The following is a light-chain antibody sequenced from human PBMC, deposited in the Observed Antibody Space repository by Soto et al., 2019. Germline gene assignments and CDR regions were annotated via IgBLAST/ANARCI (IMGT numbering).Light chain of an antibody. V-gene: IGLV3-1*01. CDR3: QAWDSSTVV. CDR2: QDS. CDR1: KLGDKY. J-gene: IGLJ2*01. Sequence: SYELTQPPSVSVSPGQTASITCSGDKLGDKYACWYQQKPGQSPVLVIYQDSKRPSGIPERFSGSNSGNTATLTISGTQAMDEADYYSQAWDSSTVVFGGGTKLIVL.